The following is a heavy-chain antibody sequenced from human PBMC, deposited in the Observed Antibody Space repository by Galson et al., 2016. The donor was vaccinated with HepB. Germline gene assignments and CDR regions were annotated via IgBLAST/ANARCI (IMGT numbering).Heavy chain of an antibody. CDR3: ARRVTSYGDYANYSPLDY. CDR2: IMPIFGAS. D-gene: IGHD4-17*01. CDR1: GGTFSSYA. J-gene: IGHJ4*02. V-gene: IGHV1-69*13. Sequence: SVKVSCKASGGTFSSYAISWVRQAPGQGLEWMGGIMPIFGASNYAQKFQGRVTITADESTSTAYMEVSSLRSEDTAVYYCARRVTSYGDYANYSPLDYWGQGTLVTVST.